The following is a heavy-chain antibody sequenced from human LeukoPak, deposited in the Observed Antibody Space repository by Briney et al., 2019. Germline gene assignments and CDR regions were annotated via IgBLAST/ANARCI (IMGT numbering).Heavy chain of an antibody. CDR2: IYTSGST. CDR1: GGSISSYY. Sequence: SETLSLTCTVSGGSISSYYWSWIRQPAGKGLEWIGRIYTSGSTNYNPSLKSRVTMSVDTSKNQFSLKLSSVTAADTAVYYYARDLMTNYYYYYYMDVWGKGTTVTVSS. V-gene: IGHV4-4*07. D-gene: IGHD3-16*01. J-gene: IGHJ6*03. CDR3: ARDLMTNYYYYYYMDV.